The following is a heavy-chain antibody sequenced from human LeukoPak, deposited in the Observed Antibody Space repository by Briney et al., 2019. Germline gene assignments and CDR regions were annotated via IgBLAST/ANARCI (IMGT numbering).Heavy chain of an antibody. D-gene: IGHD3-16*01. CDR3: ARGGHHYYMDV. J-gene: IGHJ6*03. V-gene: IGHV1-69*05. CDR2: IIPIFGSP. Sequence: SVKVSCKACGGTFSSYAISWVRQAPGQGLEWMGGIIPIFGSPNYVQKFQGRDALTTDEFASTAYMEQCSLTSDDTAVYYCARGGHHYYMDVWGKGTTVIVS. CDR1: GGTFSSYA.